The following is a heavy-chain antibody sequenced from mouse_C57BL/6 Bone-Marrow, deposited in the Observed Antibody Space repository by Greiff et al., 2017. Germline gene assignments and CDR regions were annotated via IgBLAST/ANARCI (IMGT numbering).Heavy chain of an antibody. J-gene: IGHJ2*01. D-gene: IGHD2-14*01. Sequence: QVQLQQPGAELVRPGTSVKLSCKASGYTFTSYWMHWVKQRPGQGLEWIGVIDPSDSYTNYKQKFKGKATLTVDTSSSTAYMQLSSLTSGDSAVYYCARYHTYADGYWVQGTTLTVSS. V-gene: IGHV1-59*01. CDR1: GYTFTSYW. CDR3: ARYHTYADGY. CDR2: IDPSDSYT.